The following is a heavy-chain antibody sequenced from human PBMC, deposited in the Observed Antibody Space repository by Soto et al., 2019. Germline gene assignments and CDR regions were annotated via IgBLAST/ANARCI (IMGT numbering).Heavy chain of an antibody. CDR3: AGSSDDGRDN. Sequence: EVQLVESGGGLVKPGGSLRLSCAASGFRLSDYSMNWIRQAPGKGLEWVASISSSSSFIHYAESMKGRFTISRDNAKNSLYLQLNSLTAEDTDGYYCAGSSDDGRDNWGQGTLVTVSS. CDR2: ISSSSSFI. D-gene: IGHD1-26*01. CDR1: GFRLSDYS. J-gene: IGHJ4*02. V-gene: IGHV3-21*01.